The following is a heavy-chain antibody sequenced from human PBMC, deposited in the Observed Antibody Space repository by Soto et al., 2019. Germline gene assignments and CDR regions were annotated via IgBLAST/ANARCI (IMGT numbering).Heavy chain of an antibody. CDR3: ARDWVSGLAET. Sequence: PGGSLRLSCVASGFTFSNSWMHWVRQGPGRGLVWVSHIKGDGSTTNYADSVRGRFTISRDNAKNTLYLQMNSLRVEDTDVYYCARDWVSGLAETWGQGTLVTVSS. CDR2: IKGDGSTT. D-gene: IGHD6-19*01. J-gene: IGHJ5*02. V-gene: IGHV3-74*01. CDR1: GFTFSNSW.